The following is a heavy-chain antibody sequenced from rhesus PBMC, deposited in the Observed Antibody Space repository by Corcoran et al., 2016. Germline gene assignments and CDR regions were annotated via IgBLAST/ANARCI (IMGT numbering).Heavy chain of an antibody. Sequence: QVQLQESGPGLVKPSETLSLTCAVPGGSISGGYGWSWFRQPPGKGLGWIGHIFGSIGSTYYNPSLKSRVTISRDTSKNQFSLKLSSVTAADTAVYYCARHVGSWSFFDYWGQGVLVTVSS. J-gene: IGHJ4*01. CDR1: GGSISGGYG. CDR3: ARHVGSWSFFDY. D-gene: IGHD6-13*01. V-gene: IGHV4S7*01. CDR2: IFGSIGST.